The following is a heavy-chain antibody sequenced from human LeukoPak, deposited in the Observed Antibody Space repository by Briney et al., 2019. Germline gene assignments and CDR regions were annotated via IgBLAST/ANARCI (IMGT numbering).Heavy chain of an antibody. CDR1: GFTFSSYG. CDR2: IWYDGSNK. J-gene: IGHJ3*02. D-gene: IGHD3-22*01. CDR3: ARPYYDSSGYYYWGNAFDI. Sequence: GGSLRLSCAAPGFTFSSYGMHRVRQAPGKGLEWVAVIWYDGSNKYYADSVKGRFTISRDNSKNTLYLQMNSLRAEDTAVYYCARPYYDSSGYYYWGNAFDIWGQGAMVTVSS. V-gene: IGHV3-33*01.